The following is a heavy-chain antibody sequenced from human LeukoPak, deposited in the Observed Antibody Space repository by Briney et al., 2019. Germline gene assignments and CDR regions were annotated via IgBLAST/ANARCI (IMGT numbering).Heavy chain of an antibody. CDR2: ISWNSGSI. D-gene: IGHD1-26*01. CDR3: AKGQWELHD. Sequence: SLRLSCAASGFTFDDYAMHWVRQAPGKGLEWVSGISWNSGSIGYADSVKGRFTISRDNAKNSLYLQMNSLRAEDTALYYCAKGQWELHDWGQGTLVTVSS. CDR1: GFTFDDYA. J-gene: IGHJ4*02. V-gene: IGHV3-9*01.